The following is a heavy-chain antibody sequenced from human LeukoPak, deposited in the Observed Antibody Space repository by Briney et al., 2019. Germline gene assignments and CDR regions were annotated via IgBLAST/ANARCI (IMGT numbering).Heavy chain of an antibody. D-gene: IGHD6-13*01. CDR2: ISYSGST. CDR3: ARDQSSSWYFDH. Sequence: SSETLSLTCTVSGASMNNYYWSWIRQPPGKGLEWIGYISYSGSTNYNPSLKSRVTISLDTSKNQFSLKLSSVTAADTAVYYCARDQSSSWYFDHWGQGTLVTVSS. J-gene: IGHJ4*02. V-gene: IGHV4-59*01. CDR1: GASMNNYY.